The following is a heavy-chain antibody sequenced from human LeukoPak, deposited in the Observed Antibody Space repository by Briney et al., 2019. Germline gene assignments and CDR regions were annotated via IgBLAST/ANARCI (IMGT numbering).Heavy chain of an antibody. J-gene: IGHJ4*02. Sequence: SGTLSLTCTVSGGSISSYYWSWIRQPPGKGLEWIGYIYYSGSTNYNPSLKSRVTISVDTSKNQFSLKLSSVTAADTAVYYCASLDSIWHTSDYWGQGTLVTVSS. V-gene: IGHV4-59*01. CDR3: ASLDSIWHTSDY. CDR1: GGSISSYY. CDR2: IYYSGST. D-gene: IGHD3-9*01.